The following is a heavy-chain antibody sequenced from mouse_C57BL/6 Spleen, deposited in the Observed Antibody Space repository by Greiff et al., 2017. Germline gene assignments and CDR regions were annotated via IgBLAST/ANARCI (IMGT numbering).Heavy chain of an antibody. CDR3: ARSGDYGAMDY. V-gene: IGHV1-52*01. Sequence: QVQLQQPGAELVRPGSSVKLSCKASGYTFTSYWMHWVKQRPIQGLEWIGNIDPSDGETNYNQKFKDKATLTVDKSSSTAYMQLSSLTSEDSAVYYCARSGDYGAMDYWGQGTSVTVSS. CDR1: GYTFTSYW. J-gene: IGHJ4*01. D-gene: IGHD2-4*01. CDR2: IDPSDGET.